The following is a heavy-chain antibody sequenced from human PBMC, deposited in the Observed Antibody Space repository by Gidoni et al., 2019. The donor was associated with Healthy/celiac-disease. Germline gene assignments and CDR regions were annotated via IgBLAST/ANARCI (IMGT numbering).Heavy chain of an antibody. Sequence: QVQLVQSGAEVKKPGASVKVSCQSSGYTFTGYYMHWVRQAPGQGLEWMGWINPNSGGTNYAQKFQGRVTMTRDTSISTAYMELSRLRSDDTAVYYCARAGCSSTSCYNYYYYGMDVWGQGTTVTVSS. J-gene: IGHJ6*02. V-gene: IGHV1-2*02. CDR3: ARAGCSSTSCYNYYYYGMDV. D-gene: IGHD2-2*02. CDR2: INPNSGGT. CDR1: GYTFTGYY.